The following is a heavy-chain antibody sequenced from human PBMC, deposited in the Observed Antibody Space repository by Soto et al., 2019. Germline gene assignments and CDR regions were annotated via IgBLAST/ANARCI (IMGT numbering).Heavy chain of an antibody. CDR2: INHSGST. CDR3: ASYCSGGSCYPGLWFDP. CDR1: GGSFSGYY. V-gene: IGHV4-34*01. Sequence: QVQLQQWGAGLLKPSETLSLTCAVYGGSFSGYYWSWIRQPPGKGLEWIGEINHSGSTNYNPSLKSRVTISVDTSKNQVSLKLSSVTAADTAVYYCASYCSGGSCYPGLWFDPWGQGTLVTVSS. D-gene: IGHD2-15*01. J-gene: IGHJ5*02.